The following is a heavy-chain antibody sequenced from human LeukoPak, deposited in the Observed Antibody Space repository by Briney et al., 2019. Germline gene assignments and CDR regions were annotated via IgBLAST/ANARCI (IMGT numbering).Heavy chain of an antibody. V-gene: IGHV4-34*01. CDR2: IHRSGCT. CDR1: GGFFSGCY. CDR3: ARVSPYGTGGVCYIYFYYMDV. Sequence: ATQSLTCAVYGGFFSGCYWSWIRQPPGEGLEWSVDIHRSGCTNYSPSLKGRVTISVDTSNNQFSQKLSPVTAADTAVYYCARVSPYGTGGVCYIYFYYMDVWGKGTTVTVSS. D-gene: IGHD2-8*02. J-gene: IGHJ6*03.